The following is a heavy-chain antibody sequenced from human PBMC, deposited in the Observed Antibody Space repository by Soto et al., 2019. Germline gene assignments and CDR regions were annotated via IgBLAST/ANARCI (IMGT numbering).Heavy chain of an antibody. J-gene: IGHJ4*02. CDR1: GGPFSTFG. V-gene: IGHV1-69*13. Sequence: ASVKVSCKTSGGPFSTFGLSWVRKAHGQGLEWMGGIIPFFGTAEYSQKFEDRITITAEVSTNTVYMDLRSLTSEDTAIYYCARTAPMDAGDKYYYDFWGQGALVTVSS. CDR3: ARTAPMDAGDKYYYDF. D-gene: IGHD3-16*01. CDR2: IIPFFGTA.